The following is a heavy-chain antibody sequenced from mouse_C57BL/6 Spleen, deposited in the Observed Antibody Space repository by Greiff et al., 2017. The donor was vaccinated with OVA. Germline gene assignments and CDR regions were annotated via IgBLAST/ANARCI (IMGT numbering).Heavy chain of an antibody. V-gene: IGHV1-7*01. CDR2: INPSSGYT. J-gene: IGHJ1*03. D-gene: IGHD1-1*01. CDR1: GYTFTSYW. CDR3: ARSLITTVVARYFDV. Sequence: QVQLKQSGAELAKPGASVKLSCKASGYTFTSYWMHWVNQRPGQGLEWIGYINPSSGYTKYNQKFKDKATLTADKSSSTAYMQLSRLTYEDSAVYYCARSLITTVVARYFDVWGTGTTVTVSS.